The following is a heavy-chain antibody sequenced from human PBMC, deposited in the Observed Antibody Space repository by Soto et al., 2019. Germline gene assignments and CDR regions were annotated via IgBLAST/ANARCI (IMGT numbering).Heavy chain of an antibody. D-gene: IGHD2-21*02. CDR3: ASDYCGGDCYPYNWFDP. J-gene: IGHJ5*02. CDR2: IIPIFGTA. Sequence: SVNVSCKASGGTFSSYAISWGRQAPGQGLEWMGGIIPIFGTANYAQKFQGRVTITADESTSTAYMELSSLRAEDTAVYYCASDYCGGDCYPYNWFDPWGQGTLVTVSS. CDR1: GGTFSSYA. V-gene: IGHV1-69*13.